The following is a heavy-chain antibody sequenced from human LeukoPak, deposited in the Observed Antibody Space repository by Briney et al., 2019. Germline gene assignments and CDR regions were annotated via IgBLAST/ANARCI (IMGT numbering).Heavy chain of an antibody. CDR3: GAYDYIWGSYRYRLSDY. J-gene: IGHJ4*02. CDR2: ISGSGGST. D-gene: IGHD3-16*02. Sequence: GESLKISCAASGFTFSSYAMSWVRQAPGKGLERVSAISGSGGSTYYADSVKGRFTISRDNSKNTLYLQMNSLRAEDTAVYYCGAYDYIWGSYRYRLSDYWGQGTLVTVSS. V-gene: IGHV3-23*01. CDR1: GFTFSSYA.